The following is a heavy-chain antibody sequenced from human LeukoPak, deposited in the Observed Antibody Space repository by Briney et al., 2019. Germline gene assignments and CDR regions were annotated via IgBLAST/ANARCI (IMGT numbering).Heavy chain of an antibody. D-gene: IGHD3-3*01. CDR1: GFPISSGYY. J-gene: IGHJ4*02. V-gene: IGHV4-38-2*02. CDR2: IYHSGTT. CDR3: AGEPPGAIVSGPHSDY. Sequence: SETLSLTCDVSGFPISSGYYWGWIRQPPGKGLEWIATIYHSGTTYYNPSLKSRVTISVDTSKNQFSLKLNSVTAADTAVYYCAGEPPGAIVSGPHSDYWGQGTLVTVSS.